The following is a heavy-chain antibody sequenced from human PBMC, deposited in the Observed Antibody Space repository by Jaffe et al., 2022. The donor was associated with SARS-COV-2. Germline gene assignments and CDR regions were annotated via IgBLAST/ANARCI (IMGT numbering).Heavy chain of an antibody. V-gene: IGHV4-31*03. CDR1: GGSITSDTYY. CDR2: MHYSGNI. D-gene: IGHD3-22*01. Sequence: QVQLQESGPGLVKPSQTLSLTCTVSGGSITSDTYYWSWIRQHPGKGLEWIAYMHYSGNIDYNPSLKGRPTISLDTSKNQFSLKLSSVTAADTAVYYCARYYYNTNGYYSNWFDPWGQGTLVTVSS. CDR3: ARYYYNTNGYYSNWFDP. J-gene: IGHJ5*02.